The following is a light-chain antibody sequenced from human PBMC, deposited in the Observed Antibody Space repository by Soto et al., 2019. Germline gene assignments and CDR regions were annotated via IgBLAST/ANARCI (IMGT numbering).Light chain of an antibody. Sequence: QSVLTQPRSVSGSPGQSVTISCTGTSSDVGGYKYVSWYQQHPGKAPKLMIYDVSERPSGVPDRFSGSKSGNTASLTISGLHAEDEADYYWCSYAGSPYVFGTGTKLTVL. CDR1: SSDVGGYKY. CDR2: DVS. J-gene: IGLJ1*01. CDR3: CSYAGSPYV. V-gene: IGLV2-11*01.